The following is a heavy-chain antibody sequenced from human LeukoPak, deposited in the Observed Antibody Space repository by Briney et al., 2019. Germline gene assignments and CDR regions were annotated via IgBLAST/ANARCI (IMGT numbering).Heavy chain of an antibody. CDR1: GYTFTGYY. J-gene: IGHJ5*02. V-gene: IGHV1-2*02. CDR3: AGLVRGVIDL. CDR2: INPNSGGT. Sequence: ASVKVSCEASGYTFTGYYMHWVRQAPGQGLEWMGWINPNSGGTNYAQKFPGRGAMTRDTSISTAYMELSRLRSDGTGVYYCAGLVRGVIDLWGQGTLVTVSS. D-gene: IGHD3-10*01.